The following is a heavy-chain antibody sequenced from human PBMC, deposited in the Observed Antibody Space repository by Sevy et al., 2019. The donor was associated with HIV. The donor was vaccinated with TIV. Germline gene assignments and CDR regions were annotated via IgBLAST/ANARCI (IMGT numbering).Heavy chain of an antibody. CDR3: AKIRAPFGRLIEWYDFDF. J-gene: IGHJ3*01. CDR2: ISSRGTYK. V-gene: IGHV3-30*14. Sequence: GGSLRLSCVASGFTFSNYAIHWVRQSPGKGLQWVASISSRGTYKYYADSMKGRLSISRDDSKNTLYLQMNSLRPEDTALYYCAKIRAPFGRLIEWYDFDFWGQGTMVTVSS. D-gene: IGHD3-16*02. CDR1: GFTFSNYA.